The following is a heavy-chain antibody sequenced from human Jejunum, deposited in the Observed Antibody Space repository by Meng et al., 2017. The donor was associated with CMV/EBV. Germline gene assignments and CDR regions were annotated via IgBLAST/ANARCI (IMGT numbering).Heavy chain of an antibody. CDR1: AGSIRSSGYY. CDR2: MYYSGST. D-gene: IGHD3-10*01. Sequence: SAGSIRSSGYYCGCVRQPPAKGLEWIGSMYYSGSTSYNPPLKSRVTISEVTSKNQFSLYLSSVTAADTAVYYCARDASGSYYFASWGQGTRVTVSS. CDR3: ARDASGSYYFAS. J-gene: IGHJ4*02. V-gene: IGHV4-39*07.